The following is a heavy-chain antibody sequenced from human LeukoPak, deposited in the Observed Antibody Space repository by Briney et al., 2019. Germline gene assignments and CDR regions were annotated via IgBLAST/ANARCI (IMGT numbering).Heavy chain of an antibody. V-gene: IGHV4-59*12. J-gene: IGHJ3*02. D-gene: IGHD4-17*01. Sequence: SETLSLTCTVSGGSISSYYWSWIRQPPGKGLEWIGYIYYSGSTNYNPSLKSRVTISVDTSKYQFSLKLSSVTAADTAVYYCARDPHDYGDYLRWAFDIWGQGTMVTVSS. CDR3: ARDPHDYGDYLRWAFDI. CDR1: GGSISSYY. CDR2: IYYSGST.